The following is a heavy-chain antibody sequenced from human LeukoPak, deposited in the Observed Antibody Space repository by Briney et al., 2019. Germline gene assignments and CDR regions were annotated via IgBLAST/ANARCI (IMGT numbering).Heavy chain of an antibody. CDR1: GFTFSSYW. CDR3: AKDGSYSGSYYAFDI. V-gene: IGHV3-9*01. CDR2: ISWNSGSI. D-gene: IGHD1-26*01. J-gene: IGHJ3*02. Sequence: GGSLRLSCAASGFTFSSYWMHWVRQAPGKGLVWVSGISWNSGSIGYADSVKGRFTISRDNAKNSLYLQMNSLRAEDTALYYCAKDGSYSGSYYAFDIWGQGTMVTVSS.